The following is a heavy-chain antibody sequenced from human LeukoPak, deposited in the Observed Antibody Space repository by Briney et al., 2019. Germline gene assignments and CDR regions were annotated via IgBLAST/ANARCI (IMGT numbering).Heavy chain of an antibody. Sequence: PSETLSLTCTVSGGSISSYYWSWIRQPAGKGLEWIGYIYYSGSTNYNPSLKSRVTISVDTSKNQFSLKLSSVTAAGTAVYYCARGPWGYPYYFDYWGQGTLVTVSS. D-gene: IGHD3-16*01. CDR2: IYYSGST. J-gene: IGHJ4*02. CDR3: ARGPWGYPYYFDY. V-gene: IGHV4-59*01. CDR1: GGSISSYY.